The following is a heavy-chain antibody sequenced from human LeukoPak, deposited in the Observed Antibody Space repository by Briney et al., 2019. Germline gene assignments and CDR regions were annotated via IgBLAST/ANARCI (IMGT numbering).Heavy chain of an antibody. CDR1: GFTFSSYG. Sequence: PGGSLRLSCAASGFTFSSYGMSWVRQAPGKGLEWVANIKQDGSEKYYVDSVKGRFTISRDNAKNSLYLQMNSLRAEDTAVYYCARQPMYYYGSGSYPDNWFDPWGQGTLVTVSS. CDR2: IKQDGSEK. V-gene: IGHV3-7*01. CDR3: ARQPMYYYGSGSYPDNWFDP. D-gene: IGHD3-10*01. J-gene: IGHJ5*02.